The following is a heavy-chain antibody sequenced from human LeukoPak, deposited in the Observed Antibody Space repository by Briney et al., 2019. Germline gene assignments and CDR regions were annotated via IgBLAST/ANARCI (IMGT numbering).Heavy chain of an antibody. V-gene: IGHV3-20*04. D-gene: IGHD7-27*01. CDR1: GFTFDEYG. J-gene: IGHJ6*03. CDR2: INWNGGSI. Sequence: GGSLRLSCAASGFTFDEYGMSWVRQAPGERLGWVYGINWNGGSIDYAFSMKGRFTISRDNAKNSRYLQMNSLRAEDTALYYCARVGVLGYMDVWGKGTTVTVSS. CDR3: ARVGVLGYMDV.